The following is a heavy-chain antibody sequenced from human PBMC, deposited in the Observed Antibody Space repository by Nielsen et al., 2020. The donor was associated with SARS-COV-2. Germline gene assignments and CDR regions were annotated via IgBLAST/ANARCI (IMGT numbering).Heavy chain of an antibody. D-gene: IGHD2-2*01. V-gene: IGHV1-46*01. Sequence: ASVNVSCKASGYTFTTYSMHWLRQAPGQGPEWMGIINPIGTSTRYAPRFQGRLTMTRDTSTGTDYMQLNNLRSEDTAVYYCARGIIDTSWSHSWFDPWGQGTLVTVSS. CDR2: INPIGTST. CDR1: GYTFTTYS. J-gene: IGHJ5*02. CDR3: ARGIIDTSWSHSWFDP.